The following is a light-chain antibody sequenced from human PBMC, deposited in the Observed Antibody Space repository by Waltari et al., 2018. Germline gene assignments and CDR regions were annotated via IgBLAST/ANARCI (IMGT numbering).Light chain of an antibody. V-gene: IGLV2-14*03. Sequence: QSALTQPASVSGSPGQSIPISCTGTSSDIGSYNYVPWYQHHPAKAPKLMIFDVNNRPSGVSDRFSGSKSGNTASLTISGLQAEDEADYYCSSYTTTSTLLVVFGGGTKLTVL. CDR3: SSYTTTSTLLVV. J-gene: IGLJ2*01. CDR2: DVN. CDR1: SSDIGSYNY.